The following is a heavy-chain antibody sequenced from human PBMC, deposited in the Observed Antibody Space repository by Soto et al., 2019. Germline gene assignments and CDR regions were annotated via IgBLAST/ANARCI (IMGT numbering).Heavy chain of an antibody. D-gene: IGHD1-26*01. CDR2: IIHSEST. J-gene: IGHJ6*02. CDR1: GGSFSAYY. Sequence: SETLSLTCAVYGGSFSAYYWSWVRQPPGKGLEWIGEIIHSESTKYNPSLKSRVTISVDTSKNQFSLKLSSVTAADTAVYYCARQRPADGRWEFANYYGMDVWGQGTPVTV. V-gene: IGHV4-34*12. CDR3: ARQRPADGRWEFANYYGMDV.